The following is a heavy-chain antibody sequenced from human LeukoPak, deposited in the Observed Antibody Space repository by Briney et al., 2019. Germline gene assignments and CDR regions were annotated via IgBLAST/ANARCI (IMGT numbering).Heavy chain of an antibody. CDR2: IIPIFGTA. CDR3: ARALDTAMGRKNYYYYYGMDV. J-gene: IGHJ6*02. V-gene: IGHV1-69*13. Sequence: ASVKVSCKASGGTFSSYAISWVRQAPGQGLEWMGGIIPIFGTANYAQKFQGRVTTTADESTSTAYMELSSLRSEDTAVYYCARALDTAMGRKNYYYYYGMDVWGQGTTVTVSS. CDR1: GGTFSSYA. D-gene: IGHD5-18*01.